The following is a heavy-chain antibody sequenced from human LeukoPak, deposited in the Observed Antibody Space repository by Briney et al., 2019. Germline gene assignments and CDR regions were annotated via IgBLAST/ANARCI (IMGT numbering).Heavy chain of an antibody. D-gene: IGHD3-3*01. V-gene: IGHV3-7*04. CDR2: IKQDGREK. CDR3: ARGYDFWSRNVDY. Sequence: GGSLRLSCAASGFTFSSYWMSWVRRAPGKGLEWVANIKQDGREKYYVDSVKGRFTISRDNAKNSLYLQMNSLRAEDTAVYYCARGYDFWSRNVDYWGQGTLVTVSS. CDR1: GFTFSSYW. J-gene: IGHJ4*02.